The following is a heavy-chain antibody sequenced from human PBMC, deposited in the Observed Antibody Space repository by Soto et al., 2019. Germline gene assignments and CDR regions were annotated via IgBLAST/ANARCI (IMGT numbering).Heavy chain of an antibody. CDR1: GFTFDDYA. J-gene: IGHJ3*02. D-gene: IGHD3-16*01. Sequence: GGSLRLSCAASGFTFDDYAMHWVRQAPGKGLEWVSGISWNSGSIGYADSVKGRFTISRDNAKNSLYLQMNSLRAEDTALYYCAKGWGRSSYDAVDIWGQGTMVTVSS. CDR2: ISWNSGSI. V-gene: IGHV3-9*01. CDR3: AKGWGRSSYDAVDI.